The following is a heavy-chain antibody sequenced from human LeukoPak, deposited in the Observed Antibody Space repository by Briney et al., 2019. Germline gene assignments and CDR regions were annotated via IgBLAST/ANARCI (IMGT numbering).Heavy chain of an antibody. CDR3: AKRVRYSGYGRIDY. Sequence: GGSLRLSCAASGFTFSSYDMSWVRQAPGKGLEWVSAISGSGGSTYYADSVKGRFTISRDNSKNTLYLQMNSLRAEDTAVYYCAKRVRYSGYGRIDYWGQGTLVTVSS. CDR2: ISGSGGST. J-gene: IGHJ4*02. CDR1: GFTFSSYD. V-gene: IGHV3-23*01. D-gene: IGHD5-12*01.